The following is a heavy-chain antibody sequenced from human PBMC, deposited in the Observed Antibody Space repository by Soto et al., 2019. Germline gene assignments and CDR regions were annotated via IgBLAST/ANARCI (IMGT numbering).Heavy chain of an antibody. Sequence: QLQLQESGPGLVKPSETLSLTCTVSGGSISSSSYYWGWIRQPPGKGLEWIGSIYYSGSTYYNPSLKSRVTISVDTSKNQYYLKLPSVAAEDTAVYYCARHGMDYEDSSGYYSSPYYFDYWGQGTLVTVSS. V-gene: IGHV4-39*01. CDR2: IYYSGST. CDR3: ARHGMDYEDSSGYYSSPYYFDY. D-gene: IGHD3-22*01. CDR1: GGSISSSSYY. J-gene: IGHJ4*02.